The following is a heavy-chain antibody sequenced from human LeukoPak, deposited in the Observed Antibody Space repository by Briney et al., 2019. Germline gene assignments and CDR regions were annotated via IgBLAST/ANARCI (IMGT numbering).Heavy chain of an antibody. D-gene: IGHD2-2*01. CDR3: ARDCSSTSCPDFDY. V-gene: IGHV3-48*03. J-gene: IGHJ4*02. CDR1: GFTFSSYA. Sequence: GGSLRLSCAASGFTFSSYAMNWVRQAPGKGLEWVSYISSSGSTIYYADSVKGRFTISRDNAKNSLYLQMNSLRAEDTAVYYCARDCSSTSCPDFDYWGQGTLVTVSS. CDR2: ISSSGSTI.